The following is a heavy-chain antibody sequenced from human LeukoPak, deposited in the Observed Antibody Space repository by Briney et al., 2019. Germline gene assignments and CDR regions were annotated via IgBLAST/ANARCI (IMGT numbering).Heavy chain of an antibody. V-gene: IGHV4-59*01. D-gene: IGHD4-17*01. CDR2: IYYSGST. CDR3: ARGEDDYGDYVHDY. Sequence: SETLSLTCTVSGGSTSSYYWSWIRQPPGKGLEWIGYIYYSGSTNYNPSLKSRVTISVDTSKNQFSLKLSSVTAADTAVYYCARGEDDYGDYVHDYWGQGTLVTVSS. CDR1: GGSTSSYY. J-gene: IGHJ4*02.